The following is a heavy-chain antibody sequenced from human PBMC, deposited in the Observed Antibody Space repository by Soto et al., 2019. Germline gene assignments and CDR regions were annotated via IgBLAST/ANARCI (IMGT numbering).Heavy chain of an antibody. J-gene: IGHJ6*02. V-gene: IGHV3-23*01. CDR3: AKTRHRDSGWSIKYYYYGMDV. D-gene: IGHD6-19*01. CDR1: GFTFSSYA. Sequence: EVQLLESGGGLVQPGGSLRLSCAASGFTFSSYAMSWVRQAPGKGLEWVSAISGSGGSTYYADSVKGRFTISRDNSKNTLYLQRNSLRGEDTAVYYCAKTRHRDSGWSIKYYYYGMDVWGQGTTVTVSS. CDR2: ISGSGGST.